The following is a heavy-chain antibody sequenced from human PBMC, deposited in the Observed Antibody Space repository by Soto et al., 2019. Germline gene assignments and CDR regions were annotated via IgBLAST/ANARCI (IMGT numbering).Heavy chain of an antibody. Sequence: GGSLRLSCAASGFTFSDYYMSWIRQAPGKGLEWVSYISSSGSTIYYADSVKGRFTISRDNAKNSLYLQMNSLRAEDTAVYYCARGIFTHYDYYYYYYMDVWGKGTTVTVSS. V-gene: IGHV3-11*01. J-gene: IGHJ6*03. CDR2: ISSSGSTI. CDR1: GFTFSDYY. CDR3: ARGIFTHYDYYYYYYMDV. D-gene: IGHD3-3*02.